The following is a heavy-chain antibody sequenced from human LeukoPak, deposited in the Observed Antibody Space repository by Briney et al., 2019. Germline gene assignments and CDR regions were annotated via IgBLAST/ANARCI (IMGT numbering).Heavy chain of an antibody. CDR1: GFTFNTFN. CDR3: ARLYYGSGSYQTDY. Sequence: PGGSLRLSCAASGFTFNTFNMNWVRQAPGKGLEWVSSITSGGDYIYHADSVKGRFTISRDNAKNSLYLQMNSLRAEETAVYYCARLYYGSGSYQTDYWGQGTLVTVSS. J-gene: IGHJ4*02. D-gene: IGHD3-10*01. V-gene: IGHV3-21*01. CDR2: ITSGGDYI.